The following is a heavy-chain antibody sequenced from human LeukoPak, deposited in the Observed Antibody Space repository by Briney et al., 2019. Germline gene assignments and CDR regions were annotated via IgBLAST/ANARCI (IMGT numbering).Heavy chain of an antibody. CDR3: ARDSTPGIIVAVQVDY. D-gene: IGHD5-12*01. Sequence: GGSLRLSCAASGFTFSSYWMHWVRQAPGKGLVWVSRINNDGSSTSYADSVKGRFTISRDNAKNTLYLQMNSLRAEDTAVYYCARDSTPGIIVAVQVDYWGQGTLVTVSS. CDR1: GFTFSSYW. V-gene: IGHV3-74*01. CDR2: INNDGSST. J-gene: IGHJ4*02.